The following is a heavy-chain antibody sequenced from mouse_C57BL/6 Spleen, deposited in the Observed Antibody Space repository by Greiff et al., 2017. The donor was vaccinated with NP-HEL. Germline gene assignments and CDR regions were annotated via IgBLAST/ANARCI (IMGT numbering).Heavy chain of an antibody. Sequence: DVQLVESEGGLVQPGSSMKLSCTASGFTFSDYYMAWVRQVPEKGLEWVANINYDGSSTYYLDSLKSRFIISRDNAKNILYLQMSSLKSEDTATYDCARESLYYDYDERVMDYGGQGTSVTVSA. J-gene: IGHJ4*01. CDR1: GFTFSDYY. CDR3: ARESLYYDYDERVMDY. V-gene: IGHV5-16*01. CDR2: INYDGSST. D-gene: IGHD2-4*01.